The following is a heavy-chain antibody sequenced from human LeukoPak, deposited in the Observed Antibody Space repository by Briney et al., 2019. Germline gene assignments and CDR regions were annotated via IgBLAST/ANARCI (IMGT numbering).Heavy chain of an antibody. Sequence: ASVKVSCKASGYTFTSYGISWVRQAPGQGLEWMGWISAYNGNTNYAQKLQGRVTMTTDTSTSTAYTELRSLRSDDTAVYYCARGSPYSGSYPGGYWGQGTLVTVSS. CDR3: ARGSPYSGSYPGGY. CDR1: GYTFTSYG. J-gene: IGHJ4*02. D-gene: IGHD1-26*01. V-gene: IGHV1-18*01. CDR2: ISAYNGNT.